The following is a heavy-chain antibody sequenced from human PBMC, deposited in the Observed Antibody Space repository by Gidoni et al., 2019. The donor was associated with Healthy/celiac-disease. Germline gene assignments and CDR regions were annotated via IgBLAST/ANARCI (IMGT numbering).Heavy chain of an antibody. Sequence: EVQLVESGGGLVKPGGSLRLSCAASGFPFRSNSMNWVRQAPGKGLEWVSSISSSSSYIYYADSVKGRFTISRDNAKNSLYLQMNSLRAEDTAVYYCARDRVRDGYNFLSPDYWGQGTLVTVSS. CDR3: ARDRVRDGYNFLSPDY. J-gene: IGHJ4*02. CDR1: GFPFRSNS. V-gene: IGHV3-21*01. CDR2: ISSSSSYI. D-gene: IGHD5-12*01.